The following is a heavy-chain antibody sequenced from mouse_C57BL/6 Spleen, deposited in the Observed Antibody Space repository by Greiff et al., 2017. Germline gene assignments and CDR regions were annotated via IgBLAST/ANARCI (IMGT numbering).Heavy chain of an antibody. D-gene: IGHD1-1*01. V-gene: IGHV1-76*01. CDR1: GYTFTDYY. CDR2: IYPGSGNT. J-gene: IGHJ4*01. CDR3: ARWGTAVVATGMDY. Sequence: VQVVESGAELVRPGASVKLSCKASGYTFTDYYINWVKQRPGQGLEWIARIYPGSGNTYYNEKFKGKATLTAEKSSSTAYMQLSSLTSEDSAVYFCARWGTAVVATGMDYWGQGTSVTVSS.